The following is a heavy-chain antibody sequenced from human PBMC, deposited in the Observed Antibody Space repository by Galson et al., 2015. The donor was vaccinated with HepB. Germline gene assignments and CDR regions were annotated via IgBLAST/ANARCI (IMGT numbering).Heavy chain of an antibody. CDR3: ATALWGGGL. CDR2: IWYDGSNK. Sequence: SLRLSCAASGFTFSSYGMHWVRQAPGKGLEWVAVIWYDGSNKYYADSVKGRFTISRDNSKNTLYLQMSSLRAEDTALYYCATALWGGGLWGQGTLVTVSS. D-gene: IGHD3-16*01. J-gene: IGHJ4*02. V-gene: IGHV3-33*01. CDR1: GFTFSSYG.